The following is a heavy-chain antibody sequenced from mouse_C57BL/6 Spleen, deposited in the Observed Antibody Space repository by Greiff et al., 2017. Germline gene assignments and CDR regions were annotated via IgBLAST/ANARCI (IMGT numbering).Heavy chain of an antibody. D-gene: IGHD2-4*01. CDR3: ARNSDYDYDERFAY. CDR1: GFSLTSYG. V-gene: IGHV2-2*01. J-gene: IGHJ3*01. Sequence: VKLMESGPGLVQPSQSLSITCTVSGFSLTSYGVHWVRQSPGKGLEWLGVIWSGGSTDYNAPFISRLSISTDNSKSQVFFKMNSLQADDTAIYYCARNSDYDYDERFAYWGQGTLVTVSA. CDR2: IWSGGST.